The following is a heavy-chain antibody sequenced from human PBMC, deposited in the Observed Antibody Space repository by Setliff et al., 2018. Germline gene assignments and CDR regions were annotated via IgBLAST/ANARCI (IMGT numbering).Heavy chain of an antibody. CDR2: IYYGGST. CDR1: GGSISDYY. J-gene: IGHJ3*02. V-gene: IGHV4-59*01. D-gene: IGHD6-13*01. CDR3: ATDHMPASGTSAFDI. Sequence: SETLSLTCTVSGGSISDYYWSWIRQAPGKGLEWIGYIYYGGSTNYNPSLNSRVAISVDTSENQFSLRLNSVTAEDTAVYYCATDHMPASGTSAFDIWGQGTVVTVSS.